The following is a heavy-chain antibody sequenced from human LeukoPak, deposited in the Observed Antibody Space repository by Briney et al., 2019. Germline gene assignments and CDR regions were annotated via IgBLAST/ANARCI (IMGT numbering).Heavy chain of an antibody. D-gene: IGHD3-22*01. CDR3: ARDQMYYYDSSGYYGKDVVDWFDP. Sequence: ASVKVSCKASGYTFTSYGISWVRQAPGQGLEWMGWISAYNGNTNYAQKLQGRVTMTTDTSTSTAYMELRSLRSDDTAVYYCARDQMYYYDSSGYYGKDVVDWFDPWGQGTLVTVSS. CDR2: ISAYNGNT. V-gene: IGHV1-18*01. J-gene: IGHJ5*02. CDR1: GYTFTSYG.